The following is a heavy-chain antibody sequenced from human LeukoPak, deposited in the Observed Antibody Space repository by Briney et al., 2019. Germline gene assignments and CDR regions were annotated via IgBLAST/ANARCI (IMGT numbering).Heavy chain of an antibody. D-gene: IGHD6-19*01. CDR3: ARRHLPVEGTGRDDY. CDR1: GFTFSSYW. Sequence: GGSLRLSCAASGFTFSSYWMHWVRHAPGKGLVWVSRINGDGSRTPYADSVKGRFTISRDNAKNTLYLQMNSLRAEDTAVYYCARRHLPVEGTGRDDYWGQGTLVTVSS. J-gene: IGHJ4*02. V-gene: IGHV3-74*01. CDR2: INGDGSRT.